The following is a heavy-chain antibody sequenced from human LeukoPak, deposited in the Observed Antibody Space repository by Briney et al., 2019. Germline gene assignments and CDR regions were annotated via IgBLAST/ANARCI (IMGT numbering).Heavy chain of an antibody. CDR3: ARDHIAAAGTGPYYFDY. D-gene: IGHD6-13*01. Sequence: SDTQSLTCTVSGDSISSSSYYWGWIRQPPGKGLERIGSIYYSGSTYYNPSLKSRVTISVDTSKTQFSLKLSSVTAADTAVYYCARDHIAAAGTGPYYFDYWGQGTLVTVSS. J-gene: IGHJ4*02. V-gene: IGHV4-39*07. CDR1: GDSISSSSYY. CDR2: IYYSGST.